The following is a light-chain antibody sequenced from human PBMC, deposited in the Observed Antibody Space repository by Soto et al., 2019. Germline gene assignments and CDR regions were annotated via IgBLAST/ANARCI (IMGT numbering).Light chain of an antibody. V-gene: IGKV1-5*03. CDR1: QSISDS. Sequence: DIQMTQSPSTLSASVGDRVTITCRASQSISDSLAWYQQKPGKAPKLLIYEASSLKSGVPSRFSGSRSGTEYTITSSSLQADDFANYYCQQYNGYWTFGQGTKVEIK. CDR3: QQYNGYWT. J-gene: IGKJ1*01. CDR2: EAS.